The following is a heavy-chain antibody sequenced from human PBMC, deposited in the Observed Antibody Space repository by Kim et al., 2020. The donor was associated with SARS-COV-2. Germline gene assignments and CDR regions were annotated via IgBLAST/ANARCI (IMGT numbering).Heavy chain of an antibody. J-gene: IGHJ6*02. D-gene: IGHD3-9*01. Sequence: ASVKVSCKASGYTFTSYYMHWVRQAPGQGLEWMGIINPSGGSTSYAQKFQGRVTMTRDTSTSTVYMELSSLRSEDTAVYYCARDRGYDILTGYYSVYYYGMDVWGQGTTVTVSS. CDR1: GYTFTSYY. V-gene: IGHV1-46*01. CDR3: ARDRGYDILTGYYSVYYYGMDV. CDR2: INPSGGST.